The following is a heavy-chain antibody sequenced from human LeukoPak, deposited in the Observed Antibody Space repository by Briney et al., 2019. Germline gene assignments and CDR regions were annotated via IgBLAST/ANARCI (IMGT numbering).Heavy chain of an antibody. V-gene: IGHV4-39*01. Sequence: SETLSLTCAVYGGSFSGYYWGWIRQPPGKGLEWIGSIYYSGSTYYNPSLKSRVTISVDTSKNQFSLKLSSVTAADTAVYYCARPAVVTDAFDIWGQGTMVTVSS. D-gene: IGHD4-23*01. CDR2: IYYSGST. CDR3: ARPAVVTDAFDI. CDR1: GGSFSGYY. J-gene: IGHJ3*02.